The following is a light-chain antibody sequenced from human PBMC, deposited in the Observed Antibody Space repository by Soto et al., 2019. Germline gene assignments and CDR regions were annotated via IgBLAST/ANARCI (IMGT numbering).Light chain of an antibody. CDR2: DAS. Sequence: DIQMTQSPSSLSASVGDRVTITCQASQDISNYLNWYQQKPGKAPKLLIYDASNLETGVPSRFSGSGSGTDFTFTISSLQPEDTATYYCQQYDNLPLMYTFGQGTKLEIK. V-gene: IGKV1-33*01. CDR3: QQYDNLPLMYT. CDR1: QDISNY. J-gene: IGKJ2*01.